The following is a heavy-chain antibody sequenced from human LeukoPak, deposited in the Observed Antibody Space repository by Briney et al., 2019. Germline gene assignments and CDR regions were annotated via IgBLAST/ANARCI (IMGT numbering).Heavy chain of an antibody. CDR2: SNADGSGT. V-gene: IGHV3-74*01. Sequence: GGSLRLSCAGSGFTFTSYWMHWVRQAPGKGLVWVSRSNADGSGTSYADSVKGRFTISRDNAKNTLYLQMNSLRAEDTAVYYCARERWSTSCYYVDYWRQGTLVTVSS. CDR1: GFTFTSYW. D-gene: IGHD2-2*01. CDR3: ARERWSTSCYYVDY. J-gene: IGHJ4*02.